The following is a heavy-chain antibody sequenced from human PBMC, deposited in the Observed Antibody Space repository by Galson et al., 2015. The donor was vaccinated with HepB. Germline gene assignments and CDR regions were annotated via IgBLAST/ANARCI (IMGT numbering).Heavy chain of an antibody. J-gene: IGHJ4*02. D-gene: IGHD4-11*01. CDR2: IRNKANSYTT. CDR1: GFTFSDHY. CDR3: ARRSTVLHSDY. Sequence: SLRLSCAASGFTFSDHYMDWVRQAPGKGLEWVGRIRNKANSYTTEYAASVKGRFAISRDDSKNSLYLQMNSLKTEDTAVYYCARRSTVLHSDYWGQGILVTVSS. V-gene: IGHV3-72*01.